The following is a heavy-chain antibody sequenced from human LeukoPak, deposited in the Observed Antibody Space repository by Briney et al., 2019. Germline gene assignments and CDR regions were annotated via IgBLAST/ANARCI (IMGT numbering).Heavy chain of an antibody. CDR3: ARALEAGIFDI. J-gene: IGHJ3*02. CDR2: IKEDETEK. D-gene: IGHD6-13*01. Sequence: PGGSLRLSCAASGFTVSSYYMSWVRQAPGKGLEWVANIKEDETEKYYVDSVRGRFTSSRDEAKNSLYLQMNSLRAEDTAVYYCARALEAGIFDIWGQGTLVTVSS. CDR1: GFTVSSYY. V-gene: IGHV3-7*01.